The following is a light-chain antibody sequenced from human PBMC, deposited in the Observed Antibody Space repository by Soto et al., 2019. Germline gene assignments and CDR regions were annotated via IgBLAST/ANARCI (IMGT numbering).Light chain of an antibody. V-gene: IGLV2-14*01. CDR2: EVT. CDR1: RDDIGAYDY. CDR3: NSYTNSSAVV. Sequence: QSALTQPASVSGSPGQSITISCAGTRDDIGAYDYVSWYQQHPGNAPKLLVYEVTNRPSGVSDHFSGSKSGNTASLTISGLQAEDEADYYCNSYTNSSAVVFGGGTKGTVL. J-gene: IGLJ2*01.